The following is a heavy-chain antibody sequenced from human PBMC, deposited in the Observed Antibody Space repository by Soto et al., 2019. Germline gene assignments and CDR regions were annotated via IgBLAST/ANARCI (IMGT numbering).Heavy chain of an antibody. CDR1: GFTFSSYS. J-gene: IGHJ3*02. V-gene: IGHV3-21*01. CDR3: AREVDTSMGNEASDI. CDR2: ISSSSSYI. Sequence: NPGGSLRLSCAARGFTFSSYSMSWVRQAPGKGLEWVSSISSSSSYIYYADSMRGRFTISRDNAKNSLYLQMNSLRDEDTAVYYCAREVDTSMGNEASDIWGQGTMVTVSS. D-gene: IGHD5-18*01.